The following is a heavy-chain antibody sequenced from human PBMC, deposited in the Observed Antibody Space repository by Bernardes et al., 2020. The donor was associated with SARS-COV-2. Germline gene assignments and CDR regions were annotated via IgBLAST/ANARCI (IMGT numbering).Heavy chain of an antibody. Sequence: SVKVSCKASGGTFSSYAISWVRQAPGQGLEWMGRIIPIFGTANYAQKFQGRVTITADESTSTAYMELSSLRSEDTAVYYCARDLYGGNSGFDPWDDAFDIWGQGTMVTVSS. D-gene: IGHD4-17*01. CDR2: IIPIFGTA. J-gene: IGHJ3*02. CDR1: GGTFSSYA. V-gene: IGHV1-69*13. CDR3: ARDLYGGNSGFDPWDDAFDI.